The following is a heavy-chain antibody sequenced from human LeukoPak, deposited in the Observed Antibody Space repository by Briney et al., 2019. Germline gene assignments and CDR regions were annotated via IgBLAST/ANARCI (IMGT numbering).Heavy chain of an antibody. CDR2: ISGSGGST. Sequence: PGGSLSRTCAASGFTFSSYAMSWVRQAPGKGLEWVSAISGSGGSTYYADSVKGRFTISRDNSKNTLYLQMNSLRAEDTAVYYCAKGGVGATNYFDYWGQGTLVTVSS. CDR3: AKGGVGATNYFDY. CDR1: GFTFSSYA. D-gene: IGHD1-26*01. J-gene: IGHJ4*02. V-gene: IGHV3-23*01.